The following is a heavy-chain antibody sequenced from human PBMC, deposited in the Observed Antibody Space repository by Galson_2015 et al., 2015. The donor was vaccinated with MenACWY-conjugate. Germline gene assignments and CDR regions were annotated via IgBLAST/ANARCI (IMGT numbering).Heavy chain of an antibody. J-gene: IGHJ6*02. CDR2: IYSSGAT. CDR1: GGSIRSFY. V-gene: IGHV4-59*01. Sequence: LTCTVSGGSIRSFYWRWIRQPRGTGLEWLGYIYSSGATNYNPYLKSRVNISVDTSKNQFPMKLSSVTAVDTYVYYGARDKVDDYYYYGMDVWGQGTTVTVSS. CDR3: ARDKVDDYYYYGMDV. D-gene: IGHD5-12*01.